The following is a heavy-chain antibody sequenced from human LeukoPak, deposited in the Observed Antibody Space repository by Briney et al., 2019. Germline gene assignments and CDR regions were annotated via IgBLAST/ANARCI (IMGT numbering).Heavy chain of an antibody. CDR3: ARGRYYYGSGSYSDY. D-gene: IGHD3-10*01. CDR2: INHSGST. J-gene: IGHJ4*02. CDR1: GGSFSGYY. Sequence: SETLSLTCAVYGGSFSGYYWSWIRQPPGKGLEWIGEINHSGSTNYNPSLKSRVTISVDTSKNQFSLKLSSVTAADTAAYYCARGRYYYGSGSYSDYWGQGTLVTVSS. V-gene: IGHV4-34*01.